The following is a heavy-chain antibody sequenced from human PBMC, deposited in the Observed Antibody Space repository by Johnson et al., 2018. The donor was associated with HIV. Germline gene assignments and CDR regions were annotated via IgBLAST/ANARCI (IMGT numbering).Heavy chain of an antibody. CDR2: ISFDESNY. J-gene: IGHJ3*02. D-gene: IGHD6-13*01. CDR3: AKRGSSSWHDAFDI. CDR1: GFTFSSYA. V-gene: IGHV3-30-3*02. Sequence: QVQLVESGGGVVQPGRSLRLSCAASGFTFSSYAMHWVRQAPGKGLEWVAVISFDESNYYYADSVKGRFIISRDNSKNTLYLQMNSLRVEDTAVYYCAKRGSSSWHDAFDIWGQGTMVTVSS.